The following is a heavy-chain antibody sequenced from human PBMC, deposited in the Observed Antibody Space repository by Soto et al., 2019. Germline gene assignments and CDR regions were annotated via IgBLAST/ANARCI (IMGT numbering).Heavy chain of an antibody. D-gene: IGHD3-16*02. Sequence: QVQLQESGPGLVKPSQTLSLTCTVSGGSISSGGYYWSWIRQHPGKGLEWIGYIYNSGSTYYNPPLESRXXIXVXXSKNQFSLKLSSVTAADTAVYYCARDSVKDYGMDVWGQGTTVTVSS. CDR1: GGSISSGGYY. V-gene: IGHV4-31*03. J-gene: IGHJ6*02. CDR3: ARDSVKDYGMDV. CDR2: IYNSGST.